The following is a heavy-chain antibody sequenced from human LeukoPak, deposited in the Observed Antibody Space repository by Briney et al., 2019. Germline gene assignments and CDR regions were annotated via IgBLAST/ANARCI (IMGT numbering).Heavy chain of an antibody. Sequence: SETLSLTCTVSGVSISSYYWSWIRQPAGKGLEWIGRIYTSGSTNYNPSLKSRVTMSVDTSKNQFSLKLNSVTAADTAVYYCAKSNGYGLVDIWGQGTMVTVSS. V-gene: IGHV4-4*07. CDR2: IYTSGST. CDR1: GVSISSYY. CDR3: AKSNGYGLVDI. J-gene: IGHJ3*02. D-gene: IGHD3-10*01.